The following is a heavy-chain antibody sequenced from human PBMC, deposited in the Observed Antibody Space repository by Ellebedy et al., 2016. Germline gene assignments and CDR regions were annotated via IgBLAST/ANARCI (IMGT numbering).Heavy chain of an antibody. D-gene: IGHD3-9*01. CDR1: GGSISSSSYY. Sequence: SETLFLTXTVSGGSISSSSYYWGWIRQPPGKGLEWIGSIYYSGSTYYNPSLKSRVTISVDTSKNQFSLKLSSVTAADTAVYYCARHPRYDILTGYYSTLDYWGQGTLVTVSS. CDR3: ARHPRYDILTGYYSTLDY. CDR2: IYYSGST. J-gene: IGHJ4*02. V-gene: IGHV4-39*01.